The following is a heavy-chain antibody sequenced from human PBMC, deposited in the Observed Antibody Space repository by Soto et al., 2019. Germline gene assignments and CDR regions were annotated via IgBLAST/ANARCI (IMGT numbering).Heavy chain of an antibody. CDR1: GYSFINYC. CDR2: IYPGDSDT. V-gene: IGHV5-51*01. D-gene: IGHD4-4*01. J-gene: IGHJ6*02. Sequence: PGESLKFSFRASGYSFINYCIGWVRQMPGKGLEWMGIIYPGDSDTKYSPSFQGQVTISADKSISTAYLRWSSLKASDTAMYYCARLTDYRPTNYYYYGMDVWGQGTTVTVSS. CDR3: ARLTDYRPTNYYYYGMDV.